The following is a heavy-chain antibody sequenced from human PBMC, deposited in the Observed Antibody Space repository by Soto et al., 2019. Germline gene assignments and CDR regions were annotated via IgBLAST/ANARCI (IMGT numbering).Heavy chain of an antibody. J-gene: IGHJ5*02. D-gene: IGHD2-2*01. Sequence: ASVKDSCKASGYTFTGYYMHWVRQAPGQGLEWMGWINPNSGGTNYAQKFQGRVTMTRDTSISTAYMELSRLRSDDTAVYYCARDHEQYQLLHTNWFDPWGQGTLVTVSS. V-gene: IGHV1-2*02. CDR1: GYTFTGYY. CDR3: ARDHEQYQLLHTNWFDP. CDR2: INPNSGGT.